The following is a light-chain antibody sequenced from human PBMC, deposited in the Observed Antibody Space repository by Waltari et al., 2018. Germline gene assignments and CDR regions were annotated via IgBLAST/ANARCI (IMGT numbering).Light chain of an antibody. Sequence: DIQMTQSPSTLSASVGDRVTIPCRASQSISSWLAWYQQKPGKAPNLLIYKASSLESGVPSRFSGSGSGTEFTLTISSLQPDDCATYYCQQYNSYPFTFGGGTKVEIK. V-gene: IGKV1-5*03. J-gene: IGKJ4*01. CDR3: QQYNSYPFT. CDR1: QSISSW. CDR2: KAS.